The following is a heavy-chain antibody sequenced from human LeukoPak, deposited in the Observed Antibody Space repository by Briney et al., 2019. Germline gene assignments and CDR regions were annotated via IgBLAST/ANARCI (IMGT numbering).Heavy chain of an antibody. CDR2: IYYSGST. V-gene: IGHV4-59*01. Sequence: SETLSFTCTVSGGSISSYYWSWIRQPPGKGLEWIGYIYYSGSTDYNPSLKSRVTISVDTSKNQFSLKLNSVTAADTAVYYCTRGPQYSSAWYFDNWGQGTLVTVSS. CDR3: TRGPQYSSAWYFDN. D-gene: IGHD6-19*01. J-gene: IGHJ4*02. CDR1: GGSISSYY.